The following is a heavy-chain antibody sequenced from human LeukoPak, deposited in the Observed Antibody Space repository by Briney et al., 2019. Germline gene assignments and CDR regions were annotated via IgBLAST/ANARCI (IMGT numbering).Heavy chain of an antibody. D-gene: IGHD6-19*01. Sequence: GGSLRLSCAASGFTFSSSWMSWVRQAPGKGLEWVANIRQDASEKSYVDSVKGRFTISRDNAKNSLYLEMNSLRAEDTAVYYCARDSGWYDGTFDYWGQGTLVTVSS. J-gene: IGHJ4*02. CDR2: IRQDASEK. V-gene: IGHV3-7*01. CDR3: ARDSGWYDGTFDY. CDR1: GFTFSSSW.